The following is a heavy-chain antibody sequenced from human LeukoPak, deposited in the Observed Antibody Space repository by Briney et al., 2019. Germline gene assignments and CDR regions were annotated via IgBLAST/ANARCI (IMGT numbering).Heavy chain of an antibody. CDR1: GGSISSSSYY. D-gene: IGHD2-2*01. CDR3: ARQRLSTVDAFDI. J-gene: IGHJ3*02. Sequence: SETLSLTCTVSGGSISSSSYYWGWIRQPPGKGLEWIGSIYYSGSTYYNPSLKSRVTISVDTSKNPFSLKLSSVTAADTAVYYCARQRLSTVDAFDIWGQGTMVTVSS. CDR2: IYYSGST. V-gene: IGHV4-39*01.